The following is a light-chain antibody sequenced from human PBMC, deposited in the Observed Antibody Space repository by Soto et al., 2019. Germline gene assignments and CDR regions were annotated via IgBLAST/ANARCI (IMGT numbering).Light chain of an antibody. Sequence: DIHMTQSPSALSASVEERVIITCRASQSISNHLNWYQQKPGKAPKLMIFAESSLQSGVPSRFSGSRSGTDFTLTISSLQPEDFATYYCQQSYSSPPTFGQGTKVDIK. CDR1: QSISNH. CDR2: AES. V-gene: IGKV1-39*01. CDR3: QQSYSSPPT. J-gene: IGKJ1*01.